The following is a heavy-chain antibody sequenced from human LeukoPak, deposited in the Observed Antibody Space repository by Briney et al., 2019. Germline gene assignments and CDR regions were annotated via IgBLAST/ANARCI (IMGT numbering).Heavy chain of an antibody. J-gene: IGHJ6*04. Sequence: SETLSLTCTVSGGSISGYTWSWIRQPPGKGLEWVGYMHSTGSADYSPSLKGRVTISVDTSNNQFFLRLNSVTAADTAIYFCARDCRRTSCYRPDVWGTGTPVTVSS. CDR1: GGSISGYT. CDR2: MHSTGSA. D-gene: IGHD2-2*01. CDR3: ARDCRRTSCYRPDV. V-gene: IGHV4-59*01.